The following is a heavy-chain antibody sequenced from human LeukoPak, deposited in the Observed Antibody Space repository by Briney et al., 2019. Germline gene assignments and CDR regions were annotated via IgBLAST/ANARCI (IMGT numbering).Heavy chain of an antibody. CDR3: ARRYCSSTSCYFYYYYYMDV. J-gene: IGHJ6*03. D-gene: IGHD2-2*01. Sequence: GGSLRLSCAASGLTFSSYSMNWVRQAPGKGLEWVSSISSSSSYIYYADSVKGRFTISRDNAKNSLYLQMNSLRAEDTAVYYCARRYCSSTSCYFYYYYYMDVWGKGTTVTVSS. V-gene: IGHV3-21*01. CDR2: ISSSSSYI. CDR1: GLTFSSYS.